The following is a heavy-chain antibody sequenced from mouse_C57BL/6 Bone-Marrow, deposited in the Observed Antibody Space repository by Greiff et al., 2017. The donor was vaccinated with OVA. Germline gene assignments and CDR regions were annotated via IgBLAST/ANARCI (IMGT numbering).Heavy chain of an antibody. CDR3: ARSYHSNAYGLEY. D-gene: IGHD2-5*01. CDR2: IWFDDDK. CDR1: GFSLSTFGMG. V-gene: IGHV8-8*01. J-gene: IGHJ3*01. Sequence: QVQLKESGPGILQPSQTLSLTCSFSGFSLSTFGMGVGWIRQPSGTGLAWLAHIWFDDDKSYTPALKSRLPLSTATSKNQVFLKIANVDTADTATYYCARSYHSNAYGLEYWGQGTLVTVSA.